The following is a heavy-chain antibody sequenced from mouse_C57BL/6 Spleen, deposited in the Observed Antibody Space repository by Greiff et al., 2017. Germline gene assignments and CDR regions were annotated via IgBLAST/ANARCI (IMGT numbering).Heavy chain of an antibody. CDR2: FYPGSGSI. J-gene: IGHJ2*01. CDR1: GYTFTEYT. D-gene: IGHD1-1*01. V-gene: IGHV1-62-2*01. Sequence: QVQLKESGAELVKPGASVKLSCKASGYTFTEYTIHWVKQRSGQGLAWIGWFYPGSGSIKYNEKFKDKATLTADKSSSTVYMELSRLTSEDSAVYFCARHEETTVVATGYFDDWGQGTTLTVSS. CDR3: ARHEETTVVATGYFDD.